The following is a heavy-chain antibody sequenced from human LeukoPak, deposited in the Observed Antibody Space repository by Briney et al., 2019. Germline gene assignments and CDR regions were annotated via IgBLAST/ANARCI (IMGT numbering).Heavy chain of an antibody. CDR2: IHYDGSNK. V-gene: IGHV3-30*02. Sequence: GGSLRLSCAASGFTFSNYGMHWVRQAPGKGLEWVAFIHYDGSNKYYADSVKGRFTISRGNSKNTLYLQMDSLRAEDTAVYYCANGVGWLLYDEPNNGGYWGQGTLVTVSS. D-gene: IGHD3-9*01. CDR1: GFTFSNYG. J-gene: IGHJ4*02. CDR3: ANGVGWLLYDEPNNGGY.